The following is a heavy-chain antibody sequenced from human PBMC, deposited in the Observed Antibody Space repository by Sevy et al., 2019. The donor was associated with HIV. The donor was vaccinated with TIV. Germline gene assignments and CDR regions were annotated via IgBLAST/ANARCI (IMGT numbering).Heavy chain of an antibody. CDR2: ITSGSTYI. CDR1: GFTFNSYT. Sequence: GGSLRLSCAASGFTFNSYTMNCVRQAPGKGLEWVSSITSGSTYIYYADSVKGRFTISRDNAKNSLYLQMNSLRAEDTAVYYCARDGGCSSTSCLLYFDYWGQGSLVTVSS. D-gene: IGHD2-2*01. CDR3: ARDGGCSSTSCLLYFDY. V-gene: IGHV3-21*01. J-gene: IGHJ4*02.